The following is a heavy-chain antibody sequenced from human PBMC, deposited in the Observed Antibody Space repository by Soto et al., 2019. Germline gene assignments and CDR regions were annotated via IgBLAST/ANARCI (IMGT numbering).Heavy chain of an antibody. CDR1: GGSVSSGSYY. V-gene: IGHV4-61*01. J-gene: IGHJ5*02. Sequence: QVQLQESGPGLVKPSETLSLTCTVSGGSVSSGSYYWSWIRQPPGKGLEWIGYIYYSGSTNYNPSLKSRVTISVDTSKNQFSLKLSSVTAADTAVYYCARVAPQFAPWGQGNLVTVSS. CDR2: IYYSGST. CDR3: ARVAPQFAP.